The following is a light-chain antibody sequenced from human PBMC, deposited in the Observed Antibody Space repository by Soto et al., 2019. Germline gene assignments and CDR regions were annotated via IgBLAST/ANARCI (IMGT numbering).Light chain of an antibody. J-gene: IGKJ1*01. CDR1: QSIYTW. V-gene: IGKV1-5*03. Sequence: DIQMTQSPSTLSASVGDRVTITCRASQSIYTWLTWYQQKPGKAPKLLIYAASTLASGVPSRFSGSGSGTEFTLSISSLQPDDFASYYCLHYQTYSPTFGQGTKVEMK. CDR2: AAS. CDR3: LHYQTYSPT.